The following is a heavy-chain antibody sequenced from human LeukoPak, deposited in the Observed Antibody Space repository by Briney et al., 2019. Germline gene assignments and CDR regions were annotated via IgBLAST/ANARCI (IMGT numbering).Heavy chain of an antibody. CDR2: ISYDGSNK. CDR3: AKSMEVATINPPFDY. J-gene: IGHJ4*02. CDR1: EFTFSSYG. D-gene: IGHD5-12*01. V-gene: IGHV3-30*18. Sequence: PGGSLRLSCAASEFTFSSYGTHWVRQAPGKGLEWVAVISYDGSNKYYADSVKGRFTISRDNSKNTLYLQMNSLRAEDTAFYYCAKSMEVATINPPFDYWGQGTLVIVSS.